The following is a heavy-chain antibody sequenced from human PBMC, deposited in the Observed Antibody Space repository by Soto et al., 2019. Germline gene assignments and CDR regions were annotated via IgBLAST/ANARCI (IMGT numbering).Heavy chain of an antibody. D-gene: IGHD2-2*01. Sequence: ASVKVSCKASGGTFSSYAISWVRQAPGQGLEWMGWINPNSGGTNYAQKFQGRVTMTRDTSISTAYMELSRLRSDDTAVYYCAREKCSSTSCYLGGDYYYGMDVWGQGTTVTV. CDR1: GGTFSSYA. J-gene: IGHJ6*02. V-gene: IGHV1-2*02. CDR3: AREKCSSTSCYLGGDYYYGMDV. CDR2: INPNSGGT.